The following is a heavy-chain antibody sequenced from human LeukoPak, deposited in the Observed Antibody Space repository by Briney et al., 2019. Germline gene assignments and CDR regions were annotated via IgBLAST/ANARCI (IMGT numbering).Heavy chain of an antibody. Sequence: AGGSLRLSCAAPGFTFSSYGMSWVRQAPGKGLEWVSGINWNGGSTGYADSVKGRFTISRDNAKNSLYLQMNSLRAEDMALYYCARLNYYDSSGYYNWGQGTLVTVSS. CDR2: INWNGGST. CDR1: GFTFSSYG. J-gene: IGHJ4*02. V-gene: IGHV3-20*04. D-gene: IGHD3-22*01. CDR3: ARLNYYDSSGYYN.